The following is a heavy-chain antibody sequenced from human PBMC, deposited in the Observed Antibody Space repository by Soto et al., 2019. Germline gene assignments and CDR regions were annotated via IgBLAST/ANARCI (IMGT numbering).Heavy chain of an antibody. Sequence: SCTASAVGSFTSVAVHVGPGTLGQGLEWLGWIAVGSSHTDYAPTFQGRVAITRDLSTRTVYMELSSLRSEDTDVYFCAADATAWQQFTPSDSWGQGTRVTVSS. CDR2: IAVGSSHT. J-gene: IGHJ4*02. CDR3: AADATAWQQFTPSDS. D-gene: IGHD6-13*01. V-gene: IGHV1-58*01. CDR1: AVGSFTSVA.